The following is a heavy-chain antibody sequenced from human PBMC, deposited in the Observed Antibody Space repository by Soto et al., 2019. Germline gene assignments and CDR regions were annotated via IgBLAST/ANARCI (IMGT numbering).Heavy chain of an antibody. CDR1: GSTVSNTY. D-gene: IGHD4-17*01. CDR3: ANGFNGKHVYA. V-gene: IGHV3-53*01. Sequence: GASLRLSYEASGSTVSNTYMSWIRQAAERVLEWVSIIYCSGRTYYTDYVKGRFTISKDNSRNTAYLQLNSLRAEDTALYYCANGFNGKHVYAWGKRAMVT. CDR2: IYCSGRT. J-gene: IGHJ5*02.